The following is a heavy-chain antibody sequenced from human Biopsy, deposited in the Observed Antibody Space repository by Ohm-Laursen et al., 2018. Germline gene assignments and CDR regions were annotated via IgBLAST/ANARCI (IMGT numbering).Heavy chain of an antibody. CDR2: ISYTGYT. CDR3: ARGSNDFGGLYFPR. J-gene: IGHJ4*02. CDR1: GGYFDGHY. V-gene: IGHV4-59*11. D-gene: IGHD4-23*01. Sequence: PSQTLSLTCTVSGGYFDGHYWSWIRQPPGKGLEWIGFISYTGYTSYNASLKSRVTISVDTSRNHFSLRLSSLTAADTAVYYCARGSNDFGGLYFPRWGQGTLLTVSS.